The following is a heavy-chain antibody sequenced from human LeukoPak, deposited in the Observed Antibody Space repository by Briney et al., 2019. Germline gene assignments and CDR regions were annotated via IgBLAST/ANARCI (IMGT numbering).Heavy chain of an antibody. J-gene: IGHJ4*02. CDR2: INAGRGST. CDR3: AKPLEY. V-gene: IGHV3-23*01. CDR1: GFTFSNYA. Sequence: GVSLRLSCAASGFTFSNYAMSWVRQAPGKGLEWVSTINAGRGSTYYADSVKGRFTISRDNSKNTLYLQMNSLRAEGTAVYYCAKPLEYWGQGTLVTVSS.